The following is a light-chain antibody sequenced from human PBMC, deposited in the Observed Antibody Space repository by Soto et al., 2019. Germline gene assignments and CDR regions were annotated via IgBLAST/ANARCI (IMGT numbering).Light chain of an antibody. CDR3: QQRSDWPPIT. Sequence: EIVLTQSPATLSLSPGERATLSCRASQSVRTYLAWYQQKPGQAPRLLIYDASSRATGIPARFSGSGSGTDFTLTISSLEPEDFAVYYWQQRSDWPPITFGQGTRLEIK. V-gene: IGKV3-11*01. CDR2: DAS. CDR1: QSVRTY. J-gene: IGKJ5*01.